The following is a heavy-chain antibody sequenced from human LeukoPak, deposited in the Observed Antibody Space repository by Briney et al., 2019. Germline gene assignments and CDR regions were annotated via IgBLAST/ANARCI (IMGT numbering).Heavy chain of an antibody. CDR2: IWYDGTKK. D-gene: IGHD1-26*01. CDR1: GFIFSDYG. J-gene: IGHJ4*02. V-gene: IGHV3-33*01. Sequence: PGRSLRLSCAASGFIFSDYGMHWVRQAPGKGLEWVALIWYDGTKKYYTDSVKGRFTISRDNSKNTLYLQMNSLRAEDTAVYYCARKSGSYPDYWGPGTLVTVSS. CDR3: ARKSGSYPDY.